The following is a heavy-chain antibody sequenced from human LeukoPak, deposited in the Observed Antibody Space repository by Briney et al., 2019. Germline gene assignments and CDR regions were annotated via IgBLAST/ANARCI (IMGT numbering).Heavy chain of an antibody. V-gene: IGHV1-2*02. CDR3: ARICSGGSYYSGPY. D-gene: IGHD2-15*01. CDR1: GYTFTGYY. CDR2: INPNSGGT. Sequence: ASVKVSCKASGYTFTGYYIHWVRQAPGQGLEWMGWINPNSGGTNYAQKFQGRVTMTRDTSISTAYMELSRLRSDDTAVYYCARICSGGSYYSGPYWGQGTLVTVSS. J-gene: IGHJ4*02.